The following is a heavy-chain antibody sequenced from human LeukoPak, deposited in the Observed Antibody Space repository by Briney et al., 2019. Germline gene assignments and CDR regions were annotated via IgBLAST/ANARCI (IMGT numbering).Heavy chain of an antibody. Sequence: GGSLRLSCAASRFTFSSYAMSWVRQAPGKGLEWFSAISGSGGSTYYADSVKGRFTISRDNSKNTLYLQMNSLRAEDTAVYYCAKVAIAAAGRGPHDYWGQGTLVTVSS. D-gene: IGHD6-13*01. J-gene: IGHJ4*02. CDR3: AKVAIAAAGRGPHDY. V-gene: IGHV3-23*01. CDR2: ISGSGGST. CDR1: RFTFSSYA.